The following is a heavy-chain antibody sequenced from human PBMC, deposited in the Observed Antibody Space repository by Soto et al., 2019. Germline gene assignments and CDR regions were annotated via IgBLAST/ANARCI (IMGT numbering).Heavy chain of an antibody. CDR1: GYTLTELS. CDR3: ATAYYDSSGYYSRDYDY. J-gene: IGHJ4*02. V-gene: IGHV1-24*01. Sequence: ASVKVSCKVSGYTLTELSMHWVRQAPGKGLEWMGGFDPEDGETIYAQKFQGRVTMTEDTSTDTAYMELSSLRSEDTAVYYCATAYYDSSGYYSRDYDYWGQGTLVTVSS. CDR2: FDPEDGET. D-gene: IGHD3-22*01.